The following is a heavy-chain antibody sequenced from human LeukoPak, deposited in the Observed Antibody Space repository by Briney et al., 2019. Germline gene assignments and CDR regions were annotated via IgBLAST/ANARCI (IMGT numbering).Heavy chain of an antibody. CDR2: IYYSGST. Sequence: PSETLSLTCTVSGGSISSYYWSWIRQPPGKGLEWIGYIYYSGSTNYNPSLKSRVTISVDTSKNQFSLKLSSVTAADTAVYYCARGSGYYYDMLNWFDPWGQGTLATVSS. J-gene: IGHJ5*02. D-gene: IGHD3-22*01. CDR3: ARGSGYYYDMLNWFDP. V-gene: IGHV4-59*01. CDR1: GGSISSYY.